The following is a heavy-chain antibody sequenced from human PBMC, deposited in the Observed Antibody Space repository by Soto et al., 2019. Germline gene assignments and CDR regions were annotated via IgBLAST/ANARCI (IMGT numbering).Heavy chain of an antibody. V-gene: IGHV3-23*01. CDR1: GFTFSSYA. CDR2: ISGSGGST. D-gene: IGHD6-13*01. CDR3: AKGPKRRAAAGSPFDY. Sequence: GGFLRLSCAASGFTFSSYAMSWVRQAPGKGLEWVSAISGSGGSTYYADSVKGRFTISRDNSKNTLYLQMNSLRAEDTAVYYCAKGPKRRAAAGSPFDYWGQGTLVTVSS. J-gene: IGHJ4*02.